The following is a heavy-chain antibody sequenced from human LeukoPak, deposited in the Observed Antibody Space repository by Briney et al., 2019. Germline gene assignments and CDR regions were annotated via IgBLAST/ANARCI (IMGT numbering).Heavy chain of an antibody. J-gene: IGHJ4*02. V-gene: IGHV3-30*18. Sequence: GGSLRLSCAASGFTFSSYGMHWVRQAPGKGLEWVAVISYDGSNKYYADSVKGRFTISRDNSKNTLYLQMNSLRAEDTAVYYCAKDLWELPDYWGRGTLVTVSS. CDR3: AKDLWELPDY. CDR1: GFTFSSYG. D-gene: IGHD1-26*01. CDR2: ISYDGSNK.